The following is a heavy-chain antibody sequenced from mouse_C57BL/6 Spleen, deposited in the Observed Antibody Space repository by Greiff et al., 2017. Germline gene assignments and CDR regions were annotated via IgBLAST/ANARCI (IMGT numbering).Heavy chain of an antibody. D-gene: IGHD2-4*01. CDR1: GYTFTSYW. V-gene: IGHV1-69*01. Sequence: QVHVKQPGAELVMPGASVKLSCKASGYTFTSYWMHWVKQRPGQGLEWIGEIDPSDSYTNYNQKFKGKSTLTVDKSSSTAYMQLSSLTSEDSAVYYCARWDDYHYAMDYWGQGTSVTVSS. CDR2: IDPSDSYT. J-gene: IGHJ4*01. CDR3: ARWDDYHYAMDY.